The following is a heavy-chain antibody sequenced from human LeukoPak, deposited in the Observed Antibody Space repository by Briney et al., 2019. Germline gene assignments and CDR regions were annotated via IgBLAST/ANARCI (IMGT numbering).Heavy chain of an antibody. Sequence: GGSLRLSCAASGFTFNTFEMNWVRRAPGKGLEGVSYISSTGNTIYYADSVQGRFTISRDNAKNSLYLQMNSLRAEDTAAYYCARGRDYGSGTHDYWGQGTLVTVSS. CDR2: ISSTGNTI. J-gene: IGHJ4*02. CDR1: GFTFNTFE. D-gene: IGHD3-10*01. V-gene: IGHV3-48*03. CDR3: ARGRDYGSGTHDY.